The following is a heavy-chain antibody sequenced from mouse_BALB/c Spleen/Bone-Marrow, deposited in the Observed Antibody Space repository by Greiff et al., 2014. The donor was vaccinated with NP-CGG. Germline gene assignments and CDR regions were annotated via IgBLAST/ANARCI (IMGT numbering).Heavy chain of an antibody. J-gene: IGHJ3*01. V-gene: IGHV14-3*02. CDR3: APYYYGRWFAN. Sequence: EVQLQQSGAELVKPGASVKLSCTASGFNIKDTYMHWVKQRPEQGLEWIGRIDTANGNIKYDPKFQGKATITADTSSNTAYLQLSSLTSEDTAVYYCAPYYYGRWFANWGQGTLVTVSA. CDR1: GFNIKDTY. D-gene: IGHD1-1*01. CDR2: IDTANGNI.